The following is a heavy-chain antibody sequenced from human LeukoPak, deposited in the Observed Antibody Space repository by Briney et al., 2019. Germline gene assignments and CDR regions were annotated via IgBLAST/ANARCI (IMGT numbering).Heavy chain of an antibody. J-gene: IGHJ4*02. D-gene: IGHD6-13*01. CDR2: INSDGSST. CDR1: GFTFSSYW. V-gene: IGHV3-74*01. CDR3: ARGSWRIAAAGTDNDY. Sequence: GGSLRLSCAASGFTFSSYWMHWVRQAPGKGLVWVSRINSDGSSTSYADSVKGRFTISRDNARNTLYLQMNSLRAEDTAVYYCARGSWRIAAAGTDNDYWGQGTLVTVSS.